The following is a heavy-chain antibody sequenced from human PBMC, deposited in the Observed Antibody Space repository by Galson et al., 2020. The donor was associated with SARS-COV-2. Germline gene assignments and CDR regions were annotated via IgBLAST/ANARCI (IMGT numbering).Heavy chain of an antibody. J-gene: IGHJ6*02. D-gene: IGHD3-10*01. V-gene: IGHV3-30*18. Sequence: SLKISCAASGFTFSSYGMYWVRQAPGKGLEWVAVISYDGSNKYYADSVKGRFTISRDNSKNTLYLQMNSLRAEDTAVYYCAKIPVVWFGVDYYYGMDVWGQGTTVTVSS. CDR2: ISYDGSNK. CDR3: AKIPVVWFGVDYYYGMDV. CDR1: GFTFSSYG.